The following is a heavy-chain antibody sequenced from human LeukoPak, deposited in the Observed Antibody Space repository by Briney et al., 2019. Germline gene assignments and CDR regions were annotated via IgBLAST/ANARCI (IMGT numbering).Heavy chain of an antibody. J-gene: IGHJ1*01. CDR3: ARERRAIYCSGGSCSQYFQH. V-gene: IGHV1-2*02. Sequence: ASVKVSCKASGYTFTGYYMHWVRQAPGQGLEWMGWISPNSGGTNYAQKFQGRVTMTRDTSISTAYMELSRLRSDDTAVYYCARERRAIYCSGGSCSQYFQHWGQGTLVTVSS. D-gene: IGHD2-15*01. CDR2: ISPNSGGT. CDR1: GYTFTGYY.